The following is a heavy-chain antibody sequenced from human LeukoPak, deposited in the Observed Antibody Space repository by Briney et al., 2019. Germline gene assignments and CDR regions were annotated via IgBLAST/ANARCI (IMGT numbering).Heavy chain of an antibody. Sequence: ASVKVSCKASGYTFTGYYMHWVRQAPGQGLEWMGWINPNSGGTNYAQKFQGRVTMTRDTSISTAYMELSRLRSDDTAVHYCARLTRLGYGDYVEYFQHWGQGTLVTVSS. J-gene: IGHJ1*01. CDR1: GYTFTGYY. D-gene: IGHD4-17*01. V-gene: IGHV1-2*02. CDR3: ARLTRLGYGDYVEYFQH. CDR2: INPNSGGT.